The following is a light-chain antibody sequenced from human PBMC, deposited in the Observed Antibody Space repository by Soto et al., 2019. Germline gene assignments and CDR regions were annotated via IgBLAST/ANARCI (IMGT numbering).Light chain of an antibody. V-gene: IGLV2-8*01. CDR1: SSDVGGSDF. Sequence: QSALTQPLSASGSPGQSVTISCTGTSSDVGGSDFVSWFQQHPGKAPKLMIYDVNKRPSGVPDRFSGSKSGNTASLTVSGLQADDEADYFCSSYAGSRNPYVFGTGTKLTVL. CDR2: DVN. CDR3: SSYAGSRNPYV. J-gene: IGLJ1*01.